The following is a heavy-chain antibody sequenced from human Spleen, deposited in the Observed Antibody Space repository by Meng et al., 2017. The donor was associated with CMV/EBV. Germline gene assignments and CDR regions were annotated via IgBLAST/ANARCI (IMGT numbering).Heavy chain of an antibody. D-gene: IGHD6-19*01. J-gene: IGHJ4*02. CDR3: ARDLAVAAPEDY. CDR1: GFTFSDHY. CDR2: IGSSSII. Sequence: GESLKISCAASGFTFSDHYMNWVRQAPGKGLEWVSSIGSSSIIYYADSVKGRFTISRDNAKTSLYLQMNSLRAEDTAVYYCARDLAVAAPEDYWGQGTLVTVSS. V-gene: IGHV3-69-1*01.